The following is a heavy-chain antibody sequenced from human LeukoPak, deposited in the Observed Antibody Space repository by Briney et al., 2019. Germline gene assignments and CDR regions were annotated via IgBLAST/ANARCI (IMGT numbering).Heavy chain of an antibody. J-gene: IGHJ4*02. CDR2: ISGFGGST. V-gene: IGHV3-23*01. Sequence: GGSLRLSCVASGLRFRSYVMNWVRQAPGKGLEWVSGISGFGGSTYYAPSVKGRLTISRDNFGNMLYLHLDSLRVEDTAIYYCARRSGSSWSSFDYWGQGALVTVSS. D-gene: IGHD6-13*01. CDR1: GLRFRSYV. CDR3: ARRSGSSWSSFDY.